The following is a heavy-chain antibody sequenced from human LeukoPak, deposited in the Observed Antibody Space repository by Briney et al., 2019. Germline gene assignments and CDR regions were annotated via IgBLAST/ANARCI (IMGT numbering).Heavy chain of an antibody. CDR2: ISSSSTYI. CDR1: GFSFSTYY. J-gene: IGHJ4*02. CDR3: ARESHGSFGY. V-gene: IGHV3-21*01. Sequence: GGSLRLSCAASGFSFSTYYVNWVRQAPGKGLEWVSCISSSSTYIYYADSVRGRFAIPRDNAKNSLYLQMNSLRAEDAAVYYCARESHGSFGYWGQGSLVTVSS.